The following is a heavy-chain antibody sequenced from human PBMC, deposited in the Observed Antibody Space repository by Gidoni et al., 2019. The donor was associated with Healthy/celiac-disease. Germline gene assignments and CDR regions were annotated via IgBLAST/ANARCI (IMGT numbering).Heavy chain of an antibody. Sequence: QVQLVESGGGVVQPGRSLRLSCAASGFTFSSYAMHWVRQAPGKGLEWVAVISYDGSNKYYADSVKGRFTISRDNSKNTLYLQMNSLRAEDTAVYYCARDSSSAHFQHWGQGTLVTVSS. J-gene: IGHJ1*01. V-gene: IGHV3-30-3*01. CDR3: ARDSSSAHFQH. CDR2: ISYDGSNK. D-gene: IGHD2-15*01. CDR1: GFTFSSYA.